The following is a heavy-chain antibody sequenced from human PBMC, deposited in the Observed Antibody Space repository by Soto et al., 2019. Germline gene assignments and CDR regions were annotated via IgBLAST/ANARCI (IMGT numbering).Heavy chain of an antibody. V-gene: IGHV4-31*03. CDR3: ARVTTVTTLGIYYYYYGMDV. D-gene: IGHD4-17*01. Sequence: PSETLSLTCTVSGGSISSGGYYWSWLRQHPGKGLEWIGYIYYSGSTYYNPSLKSRVTISVDTSKNQFSLKLSSVTAADTAVYYCARVTTVTTLGIYYYYYGMDVWGQGTTVTVSS. J-gene: IGHJ6*02. CDR2: IYYSGST. CDR1: GGSISSGGYY.